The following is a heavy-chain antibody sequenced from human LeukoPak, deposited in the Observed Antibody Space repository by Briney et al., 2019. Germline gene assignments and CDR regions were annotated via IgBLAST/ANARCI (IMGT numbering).Heavy chain of an antibody. J-gene: IGHJ4*02. V-gene: IGHV3-48*02. Sequence: GGSLRLSCTASGFTFSYYHMNWVRQAPGKGLEWVSYISSSSSTIYYADSVKGRFTISRDNAKNSLYLQMNSLRDEDTALYYCARGETRLDYWGQGTLVTVSS. CDR1: GFTFSYYH. CDR3: ARGETRLDY. D-gene: IGHD3-16*01. CDR2: ISSSSSTI.